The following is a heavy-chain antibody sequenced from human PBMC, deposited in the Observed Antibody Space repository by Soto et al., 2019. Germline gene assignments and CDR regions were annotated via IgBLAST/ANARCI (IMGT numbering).Heavy chain of an antibody. CDR1: GGSFGTNY. D-gene: IGHD3-10*01. Sequence: LSLTCTISGGSFGTNYWSWIRQAPGKGLEWIGYTYHTGSTKYNPSLKSRATISVDTSKNQFSLTLNSAAAADTAVYYCATDSAGRGPFDPWGQGILVTVSS. J-gene: IGHJ5*02. CDR3: ATDSAGRGPFDP. CDR2: TYHTGST. V-gene: IGHV4-59*13.